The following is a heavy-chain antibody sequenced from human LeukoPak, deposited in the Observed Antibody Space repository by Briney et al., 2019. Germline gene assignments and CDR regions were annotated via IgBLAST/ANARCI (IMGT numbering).Heavy chain of an antibody. D-gene: IGHD4-17*01. CDR1: AFTFSNFW. Sequence: GGSLRLACALSAFTFSNFWMSWVCQAPGEGVWWVANINQDGSQKFSVDSVKGRFIISRDNAKNSLYLQMNSLRVEDTAMYYCARDWFDGDYDRFDYWGQGTLVTVSS. J-gene: IGHJ4*02. CDR3: ARDWFDGDYDRFDY. V-gene: IGHV3-7*01. CDR2: INQDGSQK.